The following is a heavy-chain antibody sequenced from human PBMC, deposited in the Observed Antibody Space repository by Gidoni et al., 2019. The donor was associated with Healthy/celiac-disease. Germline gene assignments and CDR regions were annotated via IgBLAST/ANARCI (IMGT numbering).Heavy chain of an antibody. J-gene: IGHJ3*02. V-gene: IGHV3-21*01. CDR2: ISSSSSYI. CDR1: GFTFSSYS. D-gene: IGHD3-22*01. Sequence: EVQLVESGGGLVKPGWSLRLHCAASGFTFSSYSMNWVRQAPGKGLEWVSSISSSSSYIYYADSVKGRFTISRDNAKNSLYLQMNSLRAEDTAVYYCARSITMKPHAFDIWGQGTMVTVSS. CDR3: ARSITMKPHAFDI.